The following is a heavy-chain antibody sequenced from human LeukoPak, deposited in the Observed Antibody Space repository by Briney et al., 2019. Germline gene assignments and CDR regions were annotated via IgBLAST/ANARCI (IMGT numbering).Heavy chain of an antibody. CDR2: ISYVGNNK. V-gene: IGHV3-30*01. J-gene: IGHJ6*03. D-gene: IGHD3-10*01. CDR3: ARGGIPTGPYYYFYYMDV. CDR1: GFTFSRNV. Sequence: PGGSLRLSCAASGFTFSRNVMHWVRQAPGKGLEWVALISYVGNNKFYADSVKSRFTISRDNSRNTLYLQMNSLRGEDAAVYSCARGGIPTGPYYYFYYMDVWGKGTAVTVSS.